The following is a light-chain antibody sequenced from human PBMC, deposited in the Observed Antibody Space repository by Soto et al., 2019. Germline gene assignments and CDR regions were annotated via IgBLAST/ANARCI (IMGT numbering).Light chain of an antibody. CDR3: QQRRDWPPIT. Sequence: EIVLTQSPATLSLSPGERAILSCRASQSVSTFLAWFQQKPGQPPRLLIYNASNRTTGIPARFSGSGSGTDFTLTISSLEPEDFAVYYCQQRRDWPPITFGQGTRLEIK. CDR1: QSVSTF. V-gene: IGKV3-11*01. J-gene: IGKJ5*01. CDR2: NAS.